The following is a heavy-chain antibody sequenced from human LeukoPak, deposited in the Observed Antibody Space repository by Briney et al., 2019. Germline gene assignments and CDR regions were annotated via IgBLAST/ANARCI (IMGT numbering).Heavy chain of an antibody. J-gene: IGHJ3*02. Sequence: GGSLRLSCAASGFTFSSYSMNWVRQAPGKGLEWVSYISSSSSTIYYADSVKGRFTISRDNAKNSLYLQMNSLRAEDTAVYYCARPREDIVVVPAAIGAFDIWGQGAMVTVSS. CDR2: ISSSSSTI. CDR3: ARPREDIVVVPAAIGAFDI. CDR1: GFTFSSYS. V-gene: IGHV3-48*01. D-gene: IGHD2-2*01.